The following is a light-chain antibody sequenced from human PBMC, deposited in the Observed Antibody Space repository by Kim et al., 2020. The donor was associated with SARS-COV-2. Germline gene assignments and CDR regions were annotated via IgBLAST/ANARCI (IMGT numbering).Light chain of an antibody. J-gene: IGLJ3*02. CDR1: YSNIGGNP. Sequence: GQRLTSSCSGGYSNIGGNPVTWYQQLPGSAPKLLIYANNQRPSGVPDRFSASKSGTSASLAISGVQSEDEADYYCAAWDDSLNGPLFGGGTQLTVL. CDR3: AAWDDSLNGPL. V-gene: IGLV1-44*01. CDR2: ANN.